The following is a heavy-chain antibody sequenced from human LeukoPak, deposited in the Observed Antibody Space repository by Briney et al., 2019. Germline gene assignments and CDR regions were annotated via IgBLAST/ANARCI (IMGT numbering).Heavy chain of an antibody. J-gene: IGHJ4*02. CDR1: GGSISSGSYY. Sequence: PSETLSLTCAVSGGSISSGSYYWSWIRQPAGKGLEWIGRIYTSGSTNYNPSLKSRVTISVDTSKNQFSLKLSSVTAADTAVYYCARDNGGVDTAMVFVYWGQGTLVTVSS. V-gene: IGHV4-61*02. CDR2: IYTSGST. D-gene: IGHD5-18*01. CDR3: ARDNGGVDTAMVFVY.